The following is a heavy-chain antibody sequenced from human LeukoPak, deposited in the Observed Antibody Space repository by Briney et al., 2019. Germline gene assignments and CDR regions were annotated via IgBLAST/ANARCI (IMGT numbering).Heavy chain of an antibody. J-gene: IGHJ1*01. Sequence: SETLPHSCSVPGASISSTNYSWSSVRKVPGKGLEWIGYIYYSGRTYFNPSLRSRVAMSVDTSKSQFSLNLTSVTAADTAVYYCARVVPVPAEYFRHWGQGTLVTVSS. CDR2: IYYSGRT. D-gene: IGHD6-19*01. V-gene: IGHV4-31*03. CDR3: ARVVPVPAEYFRH. CDR1: GASISSTNYS.